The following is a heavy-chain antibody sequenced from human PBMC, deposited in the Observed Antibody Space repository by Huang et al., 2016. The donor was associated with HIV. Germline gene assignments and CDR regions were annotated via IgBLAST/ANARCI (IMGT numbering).Heavy chain of an antibody. CDR3: VRPAAPTRYYYYEYMDV. CDR2: INANTGDP. J-gene: IGHJ6*03. Sequence: QVQLVQSGSEVKKPGASVKVSCKASGYTFSNYALNWVRQAPGQGLEWMGWINANTGDPTYVLAVTGRFVFSLDTSVSTACLQINGLKAEDTAVYYCVRPAAPTRYYYYEYMDVWGQGTTVTVS. V-gene: IGHV7-4-1*02. CDR1: GYTFSNYA. D-gene: IGHD6-13*01.